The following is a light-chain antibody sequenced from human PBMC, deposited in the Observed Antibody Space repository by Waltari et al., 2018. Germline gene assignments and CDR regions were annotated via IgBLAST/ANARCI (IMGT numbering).Light chain of an antibody. CDR3: QVWDASGDHPV. CDR2: DDT. V-gene: IGLV3-21*03. J-gene: IGLJ2*01. Sequence: YELTQPPSVSVAPGKTAKITCAGSDIGDKTVHWYQQKSGQAPVLVIYDDTVRPSGIPERISGSDTATLTIAGVEAGDEAVYCCQVWDASGDHPVFGGGTRLTVL. CDR1: DIGDKT.